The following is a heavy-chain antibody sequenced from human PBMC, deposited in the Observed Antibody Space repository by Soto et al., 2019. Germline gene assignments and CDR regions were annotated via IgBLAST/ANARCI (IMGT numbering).Heavy chain of an antibody. D-gene: IGHD3-22*01. V-gene: IGHV1-8*02. CDR2: MNPNSGNT. Sequence: ASVKVSCKASGCTFSSYNISWVRQAPGQGLEWMGWMNPNSGNTGYAQKFQGRVTMTRNTSISTAYMELSSLRSEDTAVYYCARRTWNYYDSSGYYPRPDAFDIWGQGTMVTVSS. CDR1: GCTFSSYN. J-gene: IGHJ3*02. CDR3: ARRTWNYYDSSGYYPRPDAFDI.